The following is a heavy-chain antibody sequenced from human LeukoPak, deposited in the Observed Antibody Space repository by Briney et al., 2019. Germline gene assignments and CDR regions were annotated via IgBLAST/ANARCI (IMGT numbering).Heavy chain of an antibody. CDR1: GGSISSXXXX. D-gene: IGHD6-13*01. Sequence: VSGGSISSXXXXWXXXXXXXXKGXEXIGEINHSGSTNYNPSLKSRVTISVDTSKNQFSLKLSSVTAADTAVYYCARQQLVDGWFDPWGQGTLVTVSS. CDR3: ARQQLVDGWFDP. J-gene: IGHJ5*02. CDR2: INHSGST. V-gene: IGHV4-34*01.